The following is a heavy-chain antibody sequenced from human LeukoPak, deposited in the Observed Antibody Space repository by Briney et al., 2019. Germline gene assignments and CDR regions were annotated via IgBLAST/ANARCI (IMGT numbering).Heavy chain of an antibody. D-gene: IGHD3-10*01. Sequence: PSETLSLTCTVSGGSISGSNYYWAWIRQPPGKGLEWIANIFYTGSTYYNPSLKSRVTISVDTSKNQFSLRLSSVTAADTAFYYCARDFYYYASVQYFDYWGQGTLVTVSS. CDR2: IFYTGST. CDR1: GGSISGSNYY. CDR3: ARDFYYYASVQYFDY. J-gene: IGHJ4*02. V-gene: IGHV4-39*07.